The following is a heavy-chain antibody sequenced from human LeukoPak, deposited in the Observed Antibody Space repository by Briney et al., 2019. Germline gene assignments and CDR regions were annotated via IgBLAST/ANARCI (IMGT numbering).Heavy chain of an antibody. CDR3: ARDQFPPIVGATTHFYYYMDV. V-gene: IGHV1-69*06. Sequence: GASVKVSCKASGGTFSSYAISWVRQAPGQGLEWMGGIIPIFGTANYAQKFQGRVTITADKSTSTAYMELSSLRSEDTAVYYCARDQFPPIVGATTHFYYYMDVWGKGTTVTVSS. CDR1: GGTFSSYA. CDR2: IIPIFGTA. J-gene: IGHJ6*03. D-gene: IGHD1-26*01.